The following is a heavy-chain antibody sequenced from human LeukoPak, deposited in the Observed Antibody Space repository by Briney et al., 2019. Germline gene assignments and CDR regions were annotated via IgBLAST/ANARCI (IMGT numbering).Heavy chain of an antibody. J-gene: IGHJ4*02. CDR3: GRALITSPFYFDS. V-gene: IGHV3-20*04. Sequence: GGSLRLSCTASGCGFDEHRRSWVGQVPGKGREGVSGINCSCGSTGYADPLRGRFTISRAKAKNPLYLQTASMRAEDPALYYCGRALITSPFYFDSRGQGNLVTVSS. D-gene: IGHD2-2*01. CDR1: GCGFDEHR. CDR2: INCSCGST.